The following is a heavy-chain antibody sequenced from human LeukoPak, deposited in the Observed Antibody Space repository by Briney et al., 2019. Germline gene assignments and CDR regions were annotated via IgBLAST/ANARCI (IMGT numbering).Heavy chain of an antibody. D-gene: IGHD1-26*01. J-gene: IGHJ4*02. V-gene: IGHV3-23*01. CDR1: GFTFSSYA. CDR3: VRGGTFRYSGTSGDY. Sequence: PGGSLRLSCAASGFTFSSYAMSWVRQAPGKGLEWVSDISGSGGSTYYAGSVKGRITISRDNAKASVYLQMNSLTADDTAVYYCVRGGTFRYSGTSGDYWGQGTLVTVSS. CDR2: ISGSGGST.